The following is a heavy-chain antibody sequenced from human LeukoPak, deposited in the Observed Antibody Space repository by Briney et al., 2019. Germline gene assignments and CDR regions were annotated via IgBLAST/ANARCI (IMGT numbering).Heavy chain of an antibody. CDR3: AKAGGYGNYTLSFDY. Sequence: GGSLRLSCAASGFTFDDYAMHWVRQAPGKGLEWVSGISWNSGSIGYADSVKGRFTISRDNAKNSLYLQMNSLRAEDTALYYCAKAGGYGNYTLSFDYWGQGTLVTVSS. D-gene: IGHD4-11*01. CDR1: GFTFDDYA. V-gene: IGHV3-9*01. CDR2: ISWNSGSI. J-gene: IGHJ4*02.